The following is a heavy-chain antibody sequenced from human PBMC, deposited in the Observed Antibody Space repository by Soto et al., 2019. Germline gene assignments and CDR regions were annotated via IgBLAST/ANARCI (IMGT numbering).Heavy chain of an antibody. Sequence: GGSLRLSCAASGFTFSSYAMHWVRQAPGKGLEWVAVISYDGSNKYYADSVKGRFTISRDNSKNTLYLQMNSLRAEDTAVYYCAAIPSRVYGDYGENYLDYWGQGTLVTVAS. V-gene: IGHV3-30*04. J-gene: IGHJ4*02. CDR1: GFTFSSYA. CDR3: AAIPSRVYGDYGENYLDY. CDR2: ISYDGSNK. D-gene: IGHD4-17*01.